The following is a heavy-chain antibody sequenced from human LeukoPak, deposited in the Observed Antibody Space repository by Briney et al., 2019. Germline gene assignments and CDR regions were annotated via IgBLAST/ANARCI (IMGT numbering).Heavy chain of an antibody. CDR2: INHSGST. CDR3: ARGRPYFDY. CDR1: GGSFSGYY. J-gene: IGHJ4*02. Sequence: PSETLSLTCAVYGGSFSGYYWSWIRQPPGKGLEWIGEINHSGSTNYNPSLKSRVTISVDTSKNQFSLKLSSVTAADTAVFYCARGRPYFDYWGQGTLVTVSS. V-gene: IGHV4-34*01.